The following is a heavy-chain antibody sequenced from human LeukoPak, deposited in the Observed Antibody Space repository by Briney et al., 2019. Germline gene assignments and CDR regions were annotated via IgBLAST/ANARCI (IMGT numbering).Heavy chain of an antibody. J-gene: IGHJ4*02. V-gene: IGHV1-18*04. CDR2: ISADNGKT. Sequence: GASVKVSFKASGYTFTIYGISWVRQAPGQGLEWMGWISADNGKTNYTQKLQGRVTITTDTATTTAYMELRSLRSDDTAVYYCARAMCSSTICHGRNDYWGQGTLVTVSS. D-gene: IGHD2-2*01. CDR3: ARAMCSSTICHGRNDY. CDR1: GYTFTIYG.